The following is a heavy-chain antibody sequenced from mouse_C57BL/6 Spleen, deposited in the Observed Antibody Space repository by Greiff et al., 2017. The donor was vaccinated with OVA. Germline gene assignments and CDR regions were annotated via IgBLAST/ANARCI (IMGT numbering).Heavy chain of an antibody. J-gene: IGHJ3*01. CDR3: ARDLTRFAY. D-gene: IGHD4-1*01. V-gene: IGHV5-4*01. Sequence: EVKLVESGGGLVKPGGSLKLSCAASGFTFSSYAMSWVRQTPEKRLEWVATISDGGSYTYYPDNVQGRFTISRDNAKNNLYLQMSHLKSEDTAMYYCARDLTRFAYWGQGTLVTVSA. CDR1: GFTFSSYA. CDR2: ISDGGSYT.